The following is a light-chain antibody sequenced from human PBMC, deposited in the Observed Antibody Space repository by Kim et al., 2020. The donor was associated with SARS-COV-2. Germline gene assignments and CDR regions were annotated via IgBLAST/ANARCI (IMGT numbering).Light chain of an antibody. V-gene: IGKV3-20*01. CDR2: DAS. Sequence: EIVLTQSPGTLSLSPGDRATLSCRASQSITNRYLAWYQFKPGQAPRLLIRDASSRAPGIPDRFSGSGSGTDFTLTISRLEPEDFAVYYCQQYGPSLLTTFGQGTKLEIK. CDR1: QSITNRY. CDR3: QQYGPSLLTT. J-gene: IGKJ2*01.